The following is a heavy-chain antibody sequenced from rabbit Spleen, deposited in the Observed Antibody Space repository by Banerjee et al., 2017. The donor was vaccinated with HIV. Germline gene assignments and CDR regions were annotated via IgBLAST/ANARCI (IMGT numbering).Heavy chain of an antibody. D-gene: IGHD8-1*01. CDR3: ARDTGSSFSTYGMDL. V-gene: IGHV1S47*01. Sequence: QEQLVESGGGLVQPGGSLKLSCKASGFDFSVYGLSWVRQAPGKGLEWIGYIDPIFGRTYYASWVNGRFTISSDNAQSTVDLQMTSLTVADTATYFCARDTGSSFSTYGMDLWGPGTLVTVS. CDR1: GFDFSVYG. J-gene: IGHJ6*01. CDR2: IDPIFGRT.